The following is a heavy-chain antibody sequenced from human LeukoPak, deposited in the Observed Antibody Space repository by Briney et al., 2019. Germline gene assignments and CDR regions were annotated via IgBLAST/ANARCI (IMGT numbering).Heavy chain of an antibody. V-gene: IGHV3-33*08. J-gene: IGHJ4*02. CDR3: ARAEGSSYHFDY. Sequence: GGSLRLSCAASGFTFSNNAMHWVRQAPGKGLEWVAVIWYDGSNKYYADSVKGRFTISRDNSKNTLYLQMNSLRAEDTAVYYCARAEGSSYHFDYWGQGTLVTVSS. CDR1: GFTFSNNA. CDR2: IWYDGSNK. D-gene: IGHD6-6*01.